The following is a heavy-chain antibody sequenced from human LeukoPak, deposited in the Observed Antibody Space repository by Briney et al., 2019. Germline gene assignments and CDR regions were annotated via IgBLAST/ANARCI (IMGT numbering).Heavy chain of an antibody. CDR1: GFPFNSYG. CDR3: AKAQGELRFDP. CDR2: INSSGGLA. Sequence: GASLGLSWGTSGFPFNSYGMTWVRPAPGKGLEWGWSINSSGGLAYYADFVEGRFTISRDNSRNTLFLQMNRLRAEDTAIYFCAKAQGELRFDPWSQGTLVTVSS. D-gene: IGHD1-26*01. J-gene: IGHJ5*02. V-gene: IGHV3-23*01.